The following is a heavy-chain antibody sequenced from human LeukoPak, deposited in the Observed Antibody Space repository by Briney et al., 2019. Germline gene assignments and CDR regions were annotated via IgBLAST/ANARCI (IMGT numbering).Heavy chain of an antibody. J-gene: IGHJ4*02. CDR3: AKDPRRYSYGTGGDY. CDR1: GFTFSSYG. Sequence: GGSLRLSCAASGFTFSSYGMHWVRQAPGKGLEWVAFIRYDGSNKYYADSVKGRFTISRDNSKNTLYLQMNSLRAEDTAVYYCAKDPRRYSYGTGGDYWGQGTLVTVSS. V-gene: IGHV3-30*02. CDR2: IRYDGSNK. D-gene: IGHD5-18*01.